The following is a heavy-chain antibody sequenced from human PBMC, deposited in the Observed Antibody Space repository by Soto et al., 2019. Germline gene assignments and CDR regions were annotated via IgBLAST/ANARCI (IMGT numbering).Heavy chain of an antibody. CDR1: GYSFTSYW. Sequence: GESLKISCKGSGYSFTSYWISWVRLMPGKGLEWMGRIDPSDSYTNYSPSFQGHVTISADKPISTAYLQWSSLKASDTAMYYCARHPVGATPYGMDVWGQGTTVT. CDR2: IDPSDSYT. J-gene: IGHJ6*02. V-gene: IGHV5-10-1*01. D-gene: IGHD1-26*01. CDR3: ARHPVGATPYGMDV.